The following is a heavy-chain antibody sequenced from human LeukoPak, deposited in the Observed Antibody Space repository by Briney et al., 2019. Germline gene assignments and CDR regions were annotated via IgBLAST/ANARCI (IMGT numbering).Heavy chain of an antibody. Sequence: PGRSLRLSCAASGFTFSSYAMHWVRQAPGKGLEWVAVISYDGSNKYYADSVKGRFTISRDNSKNTLYLQMNSLRADDTAVYYCARDYDFWSGYLVDYYGMDVWGQGTTVTVSS. J-gene: IGHJ6*02. V-gene: IGHV3-30-3*01. CDR3: ARDYDFWSGYLVDYYGMDV. CDR1: GFTFSSYA. CDR2: ISYDGSNK. D-gene: IGHD3-3*01.